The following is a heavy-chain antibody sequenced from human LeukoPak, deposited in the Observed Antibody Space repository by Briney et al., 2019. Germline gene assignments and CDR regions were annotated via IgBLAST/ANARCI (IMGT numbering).Heavy chain of an antibody. CDR1: GFTFSRYG. CDR3: ARDSYYNENSDDYTPWYFDL. J-gene: IGHJ2*01. Sequence: GRSLRLSCAASGFTFSRYGMHWVRQAPGKGLEWAAVIWFDGSKKFYAESVKGRFTISRDNSKNTLYLQIISLRAEDTAVYFCARDSYYNENSDDYTPWYFDLWAVAPWSLSPQ. CDR2: IWFDGSKK. V-gene: IGHV3-33*01. D-gene: IGHD3-22*01.